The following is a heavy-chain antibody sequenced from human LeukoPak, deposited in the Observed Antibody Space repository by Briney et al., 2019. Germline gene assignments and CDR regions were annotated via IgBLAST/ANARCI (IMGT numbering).Heavy chain of an antibody. D-gene: IGHD4-17*01. CDR3: ARGARAYGDYGY. CDR2: ISGSSDST. J-gene: IGHJ4*02. CDR1: GFTFSSYA. Sequence: GGSLRLSCKVSGFTFSSYAMSWVRQAPGKGLEWISAISGSSDSTYYADSVKGRFTISRDNSKNTLYLRMNSLRAEDTAVYYCARGARAYGDYGYWGQGTLVTVSS. V-gene: IGHV3-23*01.